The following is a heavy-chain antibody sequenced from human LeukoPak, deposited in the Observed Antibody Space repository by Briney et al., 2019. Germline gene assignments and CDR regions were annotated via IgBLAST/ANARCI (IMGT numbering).Heavy chain of an antibody. CDR1: GFTFSGHA. Sequence: PGGSLRLSCAASGFTFSGHAMHWVRQTPSGGLEWVATIGNDGRDQHYSESVKGRFTISRDNSKNTLFLQLNSLRPEDTALYLCARDLMWGFDYWGQGTLVTVSS. CDR3: ARDLMWGFDY. CDR2: IGNDGRDQ. J-gene: IGHJ4*02. D-gene: IGHD7-27*01. V-gene: IGHV3-30*02.